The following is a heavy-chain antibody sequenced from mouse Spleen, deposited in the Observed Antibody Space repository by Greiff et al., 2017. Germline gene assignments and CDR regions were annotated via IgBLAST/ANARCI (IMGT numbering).Heavy chain of an antibody. Sequence: QVQLQQSGPELVKPGASVRISCKASGYTFTSYYIHWVKQRPGQGLEWIGWIYPGNVNTKYNEKFKGKATLTADKSSSTAYMQLSSLTSEDSAVYFCARVGDYDGFAYWGQGTLVTVSA. D-gene: IGHD2-4*01. CDR3: ARVGDYDGFAY. V-gene: IGHV1S56*01. CDR1: GYTFTSYY. J-gene: IGHJ3*01. CDR2: IYPGNVNT.